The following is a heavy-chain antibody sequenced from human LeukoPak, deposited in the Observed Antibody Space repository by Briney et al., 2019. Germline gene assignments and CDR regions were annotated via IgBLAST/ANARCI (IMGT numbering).Heavy chain of an antibody. CDR3: ARVPDKGYYYYGMDV. D-gene: IGHD1-14*01. CDR1: GFTVSSNY. V-gene: IGHV3-53*01. CDR2: IYSGGST. Sequence: GVSLRLSCAASGFTVSSNYMSWVRQAPGKGLEWVSVIYSGGSTYYADSVKGRFTISRDNSKNTLYLQMNSLRAEDTAVYYCARVPDKGYYYYGMDVWGQGTTVTVSS. J-gene: IGHJ6*02.